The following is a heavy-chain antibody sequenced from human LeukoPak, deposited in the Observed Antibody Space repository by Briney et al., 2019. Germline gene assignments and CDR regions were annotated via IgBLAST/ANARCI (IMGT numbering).Heavy chain of an antibody. Sequence: TGGSLRLSCAASGFTFSSYGMHWVRQAPGKGLEWVAVIWYDGSNKYYADSVKGRFTISRDNSKNSLYLQMNSLRDEDTAVYYCARGGSGYGDYYYFYGMDVWGQGTTVTVSS. CDR1: GFTFSSYG. D-gene: IGHD3-22*01. CDR3: ARGGSGYGDYYYFYGMDV. J-gene: IGHJ6*02. CDR2: IWYDGSNK. V-gene: IGHV3-33*01.